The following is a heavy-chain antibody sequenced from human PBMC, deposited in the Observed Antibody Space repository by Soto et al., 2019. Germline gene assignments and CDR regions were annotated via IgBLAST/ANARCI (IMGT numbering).Heavy chain of an antibody. CDR3: TSGVNWNDVSDY. V-gene: IGHV4-59*01. Sequence: SETLSLTCTVSGGSISSYYWTWIRQPPGKGLEWIGYIYSNGRTNYNPSLKSRVTISVNTSKNQFSLKLRSVTAADTAVYYCTSGVNWNDVSDYWGQGALVTVSS. D-gene: IGHD1-1*01. J-gene: IGHJ4*02. CDR1: GGSISSYY. CDR2: IYSNGRT.